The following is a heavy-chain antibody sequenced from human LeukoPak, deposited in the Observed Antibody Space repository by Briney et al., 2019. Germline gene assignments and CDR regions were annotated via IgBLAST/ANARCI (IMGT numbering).Heavy chain of an antibody. CDR2: ISFDGSNK. D-gene: IGHD3-10*02. J-gene: IGHJ4*02. Sequence: GGSLRLSCAASGYPFSTYGMHWVRQAPGKGLEWVAVISFDGSNKYYADSVKGRFTISRDNSKNTLYLQMNSLRAEDTAVYYCVKEADVQGSWDYWGQGTLVTVSS. CDR1: GYPFSTYG. V-gene: IGHV3-30*18. CDR3: VKEADVQGSWDY.